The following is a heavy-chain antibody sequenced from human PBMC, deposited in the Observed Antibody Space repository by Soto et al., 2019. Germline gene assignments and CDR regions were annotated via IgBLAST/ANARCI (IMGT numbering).Heavy chain of an antibody. CDR1: GGSFRREA. CDR2: ILPFFGTA. V-gene: IGHV1-69*15. Sequence: QVQLVQSGAEVKKPGSSVKVSCKASGGSFRREAINWVRQAPGQGPEWMGNILPFFGTADYAQKFQGRVTLTADVSTTTVYMEMSRLGFEDTAVYYCARGHEFGGNSDALDVWGQGTMVIVSS. CDR3: ARGHEFGGNSDALDV. J-gene: IGHJ3*01. D-gene: IGHD2-15*01.